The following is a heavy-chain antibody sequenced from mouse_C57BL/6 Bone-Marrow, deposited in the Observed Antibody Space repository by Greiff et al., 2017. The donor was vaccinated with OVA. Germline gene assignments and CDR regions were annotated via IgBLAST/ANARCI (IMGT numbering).Heavy chain of an antibody. CDR1: GYTFTDYE. CDR3: TRPYGNYPAFAY. D-gene: IGHD2-10*02. J-gene: IGHJ3*01. Sequence: QVQLKESGAELVRPGASVTLSCKASGYTFTDYEMHWVKQTPVHGLEWIGAIDPETGGTAYNQKFKGKAILTADKSSSTAYMELRSLTSEDSAVYYCTRPYGNYPAFAYWGQGTLVTVSA. CDR2: IDPETGGT. V-gene: IGHV1-15*01.